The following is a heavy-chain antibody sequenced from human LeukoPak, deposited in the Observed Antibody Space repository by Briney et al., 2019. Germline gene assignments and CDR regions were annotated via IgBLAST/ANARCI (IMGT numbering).Heavy chain of an antibody. D-gene: IGHD4-11*01. CDR2: IKQDGSEK. CDR1: GFTFTSYA. Sequence: GGSLRLSCAASGFTFTSYAMHWVRQAPGKGLEWVANIKQDGSEKYYVDSVKGRFTISRDNAKNSLYLQMNSLRAEDTAVYYCAREGFTVTDGSLDYWGQGTLVTVSS. J-gene: IGHJ4*02. CDR3: AREGFTVTDGSLDY. V-gene: IGHV3-7*01.